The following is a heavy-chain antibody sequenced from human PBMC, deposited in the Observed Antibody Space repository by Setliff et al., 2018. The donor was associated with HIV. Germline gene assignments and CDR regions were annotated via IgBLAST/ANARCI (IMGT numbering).Heavy chain of an antibody. Sequence: SETLSLTCTVSGGSISSYYWSWIRQPPGKGLEWIGYIYYSGSTNYNPSLKSRVTRSVDTSKNQFSLKLSSVTAAGTAVYYCARRNQPPDLAFDIWGQGTMGTVS. CDR1: GGSISSYY. J-gene: IGHJ3*02. D-gene: IGHD2-2*01. CDR2: IYYSGST. CDR3: ARRNQPPDLAFDI. V-gene: IGHV4-59*08.